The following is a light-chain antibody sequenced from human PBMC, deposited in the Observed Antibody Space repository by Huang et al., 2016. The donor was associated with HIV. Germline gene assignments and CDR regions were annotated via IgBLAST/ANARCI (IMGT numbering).Light chain of an antibody. CDR1: QGIRND. CDR3: LQDYNYPYT. Sequence: AIQMTQSPSSLSASLGDTVTISCRASQGIRNDLDWYQQRPGEAPRLLIYSASTLQNGGPSRFKGSGSGTHFTLTISALQPEDFATYYCLQDYNYPYTFGQGTMLTI. J-gene: IGKJ2*01. V-gene: IGKV1-6*01. CDR2: SAS.